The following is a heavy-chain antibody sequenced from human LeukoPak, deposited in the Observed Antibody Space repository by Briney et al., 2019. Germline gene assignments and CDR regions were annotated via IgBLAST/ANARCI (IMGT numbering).Heavy chain of an antibody. V-gene: IGHV4-59*04. CDR3: AREDRVGATTGSDY. D-gene: IGHD1-26*01. J-gene: IGHJ4*02. Sequence: SETLSLTCTVSGASISSYYWSWIWQPPGKGLEWIGYIYHNGATYYNPSLRSRVTISVDTSKNQFSLKLNSVTAADTAVYYCAREDRVGATTGSDYWGQGTLVTVSS. CDR2: IYHNGAT. CDR1: GASISSYY.